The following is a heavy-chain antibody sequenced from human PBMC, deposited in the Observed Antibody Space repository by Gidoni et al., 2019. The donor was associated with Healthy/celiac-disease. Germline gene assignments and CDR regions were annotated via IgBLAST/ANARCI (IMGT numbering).Heavy chain of an antibody. CDR2: IYTSGST. D-gene: IGHD2-21*01. CDR3: ARYSFNWFDP. CDR1: GGSISSGSYY. Sequence: QVQLQESGPGLVKPSQTLALTCTVSGGSISSGSYYWSWIRQPAGKGLEWIGRIYTSGSTNYNPSLKSRVTISVDTSKNQFSLKLSSVTAADTAVYYCARYSFNWFDPWGQGTLVTVSS. J-gene: IGHJ5*02. V-gene: IGHV4-61*02.